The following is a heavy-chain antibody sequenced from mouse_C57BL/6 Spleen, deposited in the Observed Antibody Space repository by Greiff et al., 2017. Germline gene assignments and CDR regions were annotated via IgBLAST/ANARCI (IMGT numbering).Heavy chain of an antibody. CDR1: GFSLTSYG. Sequence: QVQLQQSGPGLVQPSQSLSITCTVSGFSLTSYGVHWVRQSPGKGLEWLGVIWSGGSTDYNAAFISRLSISKDNSKSQVFFKMNSLQADDTAIYYCARNEGDIDYDGYYAMDYWGQGTSVTVSS. V-gene: IGHV2-2*01. CDR2: IWSGGST. D-gene: IGHD2-4*01. CDR3: ARNEGDIDYDGYYAMDY. J-gene: IGHJ4*01.